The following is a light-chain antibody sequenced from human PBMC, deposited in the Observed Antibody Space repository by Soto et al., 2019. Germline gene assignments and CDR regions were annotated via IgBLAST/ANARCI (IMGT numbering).Light chain of an antibody. Sequence: QSVLTQSPSAAGTPGQRVTISCSGSSSNIETNYVYWYQQLPGTAPKLLIYRNNQRPSGVPDRFSGSKSGASASLAISGLRSEDEADYYCAAWDDSLNGPVFGSGTKVTVL. J-gene: IGLJ1*01. CDR1: SSNIETNY. CDR3: AAWDDSLNGPV. V-gene: IGLV1-47*01. CDR2: RNN.